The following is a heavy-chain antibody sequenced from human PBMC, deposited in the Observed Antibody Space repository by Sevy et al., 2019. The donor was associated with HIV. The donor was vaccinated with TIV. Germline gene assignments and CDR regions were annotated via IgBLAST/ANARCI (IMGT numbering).Heavy chain of an antibody. D-gene: IGHD6-19*01. Sequence: GGSLRLSCAASGFTFSSYGMHWVRQAPGKGLEWVAFIRYDGSNKYYADSVKGRFTISRDNSENTLYLQMNSLRAEDTAVYYCAKDGSSSGCPGGAFDIWGQGTMVTVSS. CDR3: AKDGSSSGCPGGAFDI. J-gene: IGHJ3*02. V-gene: IGHV3-30*02. CDR1: GFTFSSYG. CDR2: IRYDGSNK.